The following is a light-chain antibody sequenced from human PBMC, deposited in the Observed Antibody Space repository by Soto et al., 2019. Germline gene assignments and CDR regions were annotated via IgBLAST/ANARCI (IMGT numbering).Light chain of an antibody. CDR1: QSVSSY. J-gene: IGKJ3*01. Sequence: EIVLTQSPATLSLSPGERATLSCRASQSVSSYLAWYQQKPGQAPRLLIYDASNRATGIPARFSGSGSGTDFTLTISSLEPEDFAVYYCQQRSNWQGFTFGPGTKSGYQT. V-gene: IGKV3-11*01. CDR3: QQRSNWQGFT. CDR2: DAS.